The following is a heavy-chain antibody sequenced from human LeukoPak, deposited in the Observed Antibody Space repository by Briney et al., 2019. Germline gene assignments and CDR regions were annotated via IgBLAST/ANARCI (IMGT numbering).Heavy chain of an antibody. Sequence: PGGSLRLSCAASGFTVSSNFMIWVRQAPGKGLEWVSVIYSGGSTYYADSVKGRFTISRDNSKNTLYLQMNSLRAEDTAVYYCARVGSGSYFHYFDYWGQGTLVTISS. CDR1: GFTVSSNF. J-gene: IGHJ4*02. CDR3: ARVGSGSYFHYFDY. D-gene: IGHD1-26*01. V-gene: IGHV3-66*01. CDR2: IYSGGST.